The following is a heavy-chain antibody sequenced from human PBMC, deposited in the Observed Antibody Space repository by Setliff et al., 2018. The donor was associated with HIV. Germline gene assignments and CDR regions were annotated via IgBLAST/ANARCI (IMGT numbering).Heavy chain of an antibody. CDR1: GGSISSSSYY. Sequence: SETLSLTCTVSGGSISSSSYYWGWIRQPPGKGLEWIGSIYYSGSTYYNPSLKSRITISVDTSKNQFSLKLSSVTAADTAVYYCARHYQHSWVGVDYYFMDVWGKGTTVTVSS. D-gene: IGHD1-26*01. V-gene: IGHV4-39*01. J-gene: IGHJ6*03. CDR2: IYYSGST. CDR3: ARHYQHSWVGVDYYFMDV.